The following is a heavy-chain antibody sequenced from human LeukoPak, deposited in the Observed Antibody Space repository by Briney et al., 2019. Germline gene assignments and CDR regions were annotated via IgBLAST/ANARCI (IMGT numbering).Heavy chain of an antibody. CDR1: GGTFSSYA. V-gene: IGHV1-69*05. CDR2: IIPIFGTA. J-gene: IGHJ4*02. D-gene: IGHD5-24*01. CDR3: AVPRDGYNSWDY. Sequence: SVKVSCEASGGTFSSYAISWVRQAPGQGLEWMGGIIPIFGTANYAQKFQGRVTITTDESTSTAYMELSSLRSEDTAVYYCAVPRDGYNSWDYWGQGTLVTVSS.